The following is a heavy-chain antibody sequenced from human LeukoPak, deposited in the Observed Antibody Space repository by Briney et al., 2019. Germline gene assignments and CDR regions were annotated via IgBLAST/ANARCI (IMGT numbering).Heavy chain of an antibody. CDR1: GYTFDDHG. CDR2: INWNGEST. Sequence: GGSLRLSFAGSGYTFDDHGMSWVRQTPGKGLEWVSGINWNGESTGYADSVKGRFTISRDNAKNSLFLQMNSLRVEDTALYHCAKGDRNGWYFDYWGLGTLVTVSS. V-gene: IGHV3-20*02. D-gene: IGHD6-19*01. J-gene: IGHJ4*02. CDR3: AKGDRNGWYFDY.